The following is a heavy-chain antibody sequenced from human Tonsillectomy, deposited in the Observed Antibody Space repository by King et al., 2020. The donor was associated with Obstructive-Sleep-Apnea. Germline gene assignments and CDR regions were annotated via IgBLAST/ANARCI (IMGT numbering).Heavy chain of an antibody. CDR3: ARDRRYFDY. V-gene: IGHV3-30-3*01. Sequence: VQLVESGGGVVQPGRSLRLSCAASGFLFSSYAIHWVRQAPGEGLEWVAVISYDGSNKYYADSLRGRFTISRENSKNTLCLQMNSLRAEDTAVYYCARDRRYFDYWGQGTLVTVSS. J-gene: IGHJ4*02. CDR2: ISYDGSNK. CDR1: GFLFSSYA.